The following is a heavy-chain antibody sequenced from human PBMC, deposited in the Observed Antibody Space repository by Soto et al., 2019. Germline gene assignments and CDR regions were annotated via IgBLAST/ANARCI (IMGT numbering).Heavy chain of an antibody. CDR1: GFAFVGSA. CDR2: IRSKANSYAT. CDR3: TRVGGNHYYYYYGMDV. Sequence: GGSLRLSCAASGFAFVGSAIHFFRHASFKWLEWVGRIRSKANSYATAYAASVKGRFTISRDDSKNTAYLQMNSLKTEDTAVYYCTRVGGNHYYYYYGMDVWGQGATVTVSS. J-gene: IGHJ6*02. V-gene: IGHV3-73*01. D-gene: IGHD2-15*01.